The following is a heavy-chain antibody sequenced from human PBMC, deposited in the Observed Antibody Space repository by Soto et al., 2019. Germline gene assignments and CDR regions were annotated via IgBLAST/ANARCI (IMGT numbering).Heavy chain of an antibody. Sequence: PGGSLRLSCAASGFTFSSYAMSWVRQAPGKGLEWVSVISGSGGSTYYADSLKGRFTISRDNSKNTLYLQMNSLRAEDTAVYYCAKDRGITIFGVVTNYYYGMDVWGQGTTVTVSS. CDR2: ISGSGGST. CDR3: AKDRGITIFGVVTNYYYGMDV. D-gene: IGHD3-3*01. CDR1: GFTFSSYA. J-gene: IGHJ6*02. V-gene: IGHV3-23*01.